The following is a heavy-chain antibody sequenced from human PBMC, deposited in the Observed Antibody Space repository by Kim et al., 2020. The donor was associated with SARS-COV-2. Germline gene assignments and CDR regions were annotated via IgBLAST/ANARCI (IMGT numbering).Heavy chain of an antibody. CDR2: ISGSRSDI. V-gene: IGHV3-11*05. CDR1: GFTFSDYC. Sequence: GGSLRLSCAASGFTFSDYCMTWIRQAPGKGLEWVASISGSRSDIDYADSVKSRFIISRDNAKKSLYLQMNSLRGEDTAVYYCARERGVAGTQRDDWGEG. D-gene: IGHD6-19*01. CDR3: ARERGVAGTQRDD. J-gene: IGHJ4*02.